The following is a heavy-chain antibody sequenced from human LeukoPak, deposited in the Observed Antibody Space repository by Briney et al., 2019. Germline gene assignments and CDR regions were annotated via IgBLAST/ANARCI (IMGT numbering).Heavy chain of an antibody. CDR3: ARDWHGSGSARSFGP. D-gene: IGHD3-10*01. CDR2: IYYSWST. V-gene: IGHV4-59*01. CDR1: GRSIRRYY. J-gene: IGHJ5*02. Sequence: PETLSPAWTVSGRSIRRYYWIWIRQPPGKGLEGIGYIYYSWSTNYNPYLKSRVTISVDTTKNQFSLKLSSVTAADTAVYYCARDWHGSGSARSFGPWGQGILVIVSS.